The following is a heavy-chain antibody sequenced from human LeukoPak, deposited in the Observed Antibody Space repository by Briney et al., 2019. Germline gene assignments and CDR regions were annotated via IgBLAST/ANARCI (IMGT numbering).Heavy chain of an antibody. CDR2: MYVTGTT. Sequence: PSETLSLTCTVSGGSISDSYLSWIRQPAGKGLEWIGRMYVTGTTNYNPSLRSRVTMSMDTSKNQFSLRLSSVTAADTPVYYCARENYYDSSGYSEGMDVWGQGTTVIVSS. D-gene: IGHD3-22*01. J-gene: IGHJ6*02. CDR1: GGSISDSY. V-gene: IGHV4-4*07. CDR3: ARENYYDSSGYSEGMDV.